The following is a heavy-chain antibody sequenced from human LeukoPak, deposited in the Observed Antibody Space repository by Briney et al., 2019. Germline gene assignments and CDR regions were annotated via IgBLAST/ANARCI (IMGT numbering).Heavy chain of an antibody. J-gene: IGHJ4*02. Sequence: SETLSLTCAVCGGSLSGYYWSWIRQPPGKGLEWIAEINHSGRTSYNPSLKSRVTISIDTSKNQFSLNLSSVTAADTAVYYCARGVYYDSSGYSYYFDYWGQGTLVTVSS. V-gene: IGHV4-34*01. D-gene: IGHD3-22*01. CDR2: INHSGRT. CDR1: GGSLSGYY. CDR3: ARGVYYDSSGYSYYFDY.